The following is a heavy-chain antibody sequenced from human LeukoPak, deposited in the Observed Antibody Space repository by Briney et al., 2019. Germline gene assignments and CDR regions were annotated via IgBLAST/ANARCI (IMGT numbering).Heavy chain of an antibody. V-gene: IGHV4-34*01. CDR3: GTESVGY. CDR2: ISHSGST. CDR1: GGSFSGYY. J-gene: IGHJ4*02. Sequence: PSETLSLTCAVYGGSFSGYYWSWIRQPPGKGLEWIGEISHSGSTNYNPSLKSRVTISVDTSKNQFSLKLSSVTAADTAVYYCGTESVGYWGQGTLVTVSS.